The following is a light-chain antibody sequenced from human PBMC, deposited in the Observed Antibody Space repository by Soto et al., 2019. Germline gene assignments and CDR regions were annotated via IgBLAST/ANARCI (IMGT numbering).Light chain of an antibody. Sequence: EIVMTQSPATLSVSPGERATLSCRASQSVNTNLAWYQQKPGQAPRLLIYGASTRAPGIPARFSGSGSGTEFTLTISSLQSEDFTVYSCLQYHNLWAFGQGTKVEIK. CDR3: LQYHNLWA. J-gene: IGKJ1*01. CDR1: QSVNTN. V-gene: IGKV3-15*01. CDR2: GAS.